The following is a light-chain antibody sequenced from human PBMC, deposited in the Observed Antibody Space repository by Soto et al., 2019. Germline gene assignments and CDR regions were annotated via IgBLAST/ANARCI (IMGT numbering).Light chain of an antibody. CDR3: LQDYNYPRT. V-gene: IGKV1-6*01. CDR2: AAS. J-gene: IGKJ1*01. Sequence: IQMTQSPSSLSASVGDRVTITCLASQSISSYLNWYQQKPGKAPKLLIYAASSLQSGVPSRFSGSGSGTDSTLTISSLQPEDFATYYCLQDYNYPRTFGQGTKVDI. CDR1: QSISSY.